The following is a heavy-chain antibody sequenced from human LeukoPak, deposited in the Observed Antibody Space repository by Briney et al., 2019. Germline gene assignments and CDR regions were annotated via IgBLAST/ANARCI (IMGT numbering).Heavy chain of an antibody. CDR3: AHRIGGSRDWHAGYFDI. CDR2: TYWDGDK. CDR1: GFSLTSGVG. V-gene: IGHV2-5*02. Sequence: GSGPTLVNPTETLTLTCTFSGFSLTSGVGVGWIRQSPGKALECLALTYWDGDKRYSSSLKNRLTITKDTSKNQVVLTMADMEPEESGTYYCAHRIGGSRDWHAGYFDIWGPGTVVTVS. J-gene: IGHJ4*02. D-gene: IGHD6-19*01.